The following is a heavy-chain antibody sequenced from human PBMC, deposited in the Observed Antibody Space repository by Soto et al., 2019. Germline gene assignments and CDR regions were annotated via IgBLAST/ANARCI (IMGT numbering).Heavy chain of an antibody. J-gene: IGHJ4*02. Sequence: PGGSLRLSCAASGFTFSNYAMSWVRQAPGKGLEWVSSITNSGRSTYYADSVKGRFTISRDNSKNTLYLQMNSLRADDTAVYYCAKRGAYNSGWVGDIDYWGQGNLVTVSS. CDR1: GFTFSNYA. V-gene: IGHV3-23*01. CDR2: ITNSGRST. CDR3: AKRGAYNSGWVGDIDY. D-gene: IGHD6-19*01.